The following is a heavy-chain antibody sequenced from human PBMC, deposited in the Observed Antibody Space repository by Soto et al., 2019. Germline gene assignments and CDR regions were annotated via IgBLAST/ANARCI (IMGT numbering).Heavy chain of an antibody. CDR1: GGTFSSYA. V-gene: IGHV1-69*06. CDR3: ARNEYSSSWYSWFDP. CDR2: IIPIFGTA. Sequence: SVKVSCKASGGTFSSYAISWVRQPAGQGLEWMGGIIPIFGTANYAQKFQGRVTITADKSTSKAYMELSSLTAEDTAVYYCARNEYSSSWYSWFDPWGQGTLVTVSS. D-gene: IGHD6-13*01. J-gene: IGHJ5*02.